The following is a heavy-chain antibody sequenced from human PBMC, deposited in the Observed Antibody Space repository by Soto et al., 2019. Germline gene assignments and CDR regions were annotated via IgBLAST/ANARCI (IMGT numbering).Heavy chain of an antibody. D-gene: IGHD2-8*01. Sequence: SVKVSCKVSGYTLTELSMHWVRQAPGKGLEWMGGFDPEDGETIYAQKFQGRVTMTEDTSTDTAYMELSSLRSEDTAVYYCATDIAYCTNGVCPFWGQGNLVTVSS. V-gene: IGHV1-24*01. CDR2: FDPEDGET. CDR3: ATDIAYCTNGVCPF. J-gene: IGHJ4*02. CDR1: GYTLTELS.